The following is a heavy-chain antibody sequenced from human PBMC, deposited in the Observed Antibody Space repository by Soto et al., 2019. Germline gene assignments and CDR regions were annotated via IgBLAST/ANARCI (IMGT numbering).Heavy chain of an antibody. Sequence: QVQLVQSGAEVKKPGASVKVSCKASGYTFTIYAMHWVRQAPGQRLEWMGWINAGNGNIKYSQKFQGRVTITRDTSASTAYMELSSLRSEDTAVYYCARGPGGPDGPGDYWGQGTLVTVSS. D-gene: IGHD2-15*01. V-gene: IGHV1-3*01. CDR3: ARGPGGPDGPGDY. CDR1: GYTFTIYA. J-gene: IGHJ4*02. CDR2: INAGNGNI.